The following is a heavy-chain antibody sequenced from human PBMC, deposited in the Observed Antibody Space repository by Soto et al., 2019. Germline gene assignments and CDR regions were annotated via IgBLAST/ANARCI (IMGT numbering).Heavy chain of an antibody. CDR3: ARSNYYYDSRTYYNSFDF. V-gene: IGHV1-69*08. Sequence: QVQLVQSGAEVKKPGSSVKVSCKASGGTFSSYTFTWVRQAPGQGLEWMGRIIPALNTVNYAQNFQGRLTITAAMSTSTAYSELSSLRSEDTAVYYCARSNYYYDSRTYYNSFDFWGQGTLVTVSS. D-gene: IGHD3-10*01. CDR2: IIPALNTV. J-gene: IGHJ4*02. CDR1: GGTFSSYT.